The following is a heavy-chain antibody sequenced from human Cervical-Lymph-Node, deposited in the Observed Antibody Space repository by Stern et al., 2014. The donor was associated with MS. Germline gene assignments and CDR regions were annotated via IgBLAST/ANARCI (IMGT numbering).Heavy chain of an antibody. J-gene: IGHJ4*02. CDR1: GGSVSSGSRY. D-gene: IGHD3-3*01. Sequence: QLQLQESGPGLVKPSQTLSLTCTVSGGSVSSGSRYWSWIRQHPGKGLEWIGYISYSGNTYYSPSLQSRLTISMDTSKNQFSLKLRSVTAADTAIYYCARVTESLRFFYPDYWGQGTLVTVSS. V-gene: IGHV4-31*03. CDR2: ISYSGNT. CDR3: ARVTESLRFFYPDY.